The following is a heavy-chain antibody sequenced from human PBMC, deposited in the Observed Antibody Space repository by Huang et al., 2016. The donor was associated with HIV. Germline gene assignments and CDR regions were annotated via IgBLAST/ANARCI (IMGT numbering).Heavy chain of an antibody. CDR2: INPKRGGT. D-gene: IGHD6-6*01. CDR3: ARDWSFGSSTSPAD. Sequence: QVQLVQSGAEVKNPGASVRVSCKASGYTFTDSNIHWVRQAPGQGLGGMGGINPKRGGTIDAQRFQGRITRTRDTTISTVHMDLRRIQSDDTAVYFCARDWSFGSSTSPADWGQGTLVTVSS. J-gene: IGHJ4*02. V-gene: IGHV1-2*02. CDR1: GYTFTDSN.